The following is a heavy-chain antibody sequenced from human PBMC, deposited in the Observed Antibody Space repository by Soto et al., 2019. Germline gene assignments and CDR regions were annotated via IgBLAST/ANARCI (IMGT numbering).Heavy chain of an antibody. Sequence: QVQLQQWGAGLLKPSETLSLTCAVYGGSFSGYYWSWIRQPPGKGLEWIGEINHSGSTNYNPSLKRRVTISVDTSKIQFSLKLSSVTAADTAVYYCAVGPGDFWSGYHTRPSYYYMDVWGKGTTVTVSS. CDR1: GGSFSGYY. CDR2: INHSGST. D-gene: IGHD3-3*01. CDR3: AVGPGDFWSGYHTRPSYYYMDV. V-gene: IGHV4-34*01. J-gene: IGHJ6*03.